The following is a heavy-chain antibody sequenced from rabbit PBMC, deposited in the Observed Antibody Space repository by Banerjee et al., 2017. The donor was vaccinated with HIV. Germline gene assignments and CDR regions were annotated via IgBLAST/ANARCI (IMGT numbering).Heavy chain of an antibody. CDR2: IYTSSGST. J-gene: IGHJ6*01. V-gene: IGHV1S45*01. CDR3: AREWSAWGLHL. Sequence: QEQLVESRGGLVQPEGSLTLTCTASGFSFSSTYDMCWVRQAPGKGLEWIACIYTSSGSTWYASWAKGRFTISKTSSTTVTLQMTSLTAADTATYFCAREWSAWGLHLWGQGTLVTVS. D-gene: IGHD4-1*01. CDR1: GFSFSSTYD.